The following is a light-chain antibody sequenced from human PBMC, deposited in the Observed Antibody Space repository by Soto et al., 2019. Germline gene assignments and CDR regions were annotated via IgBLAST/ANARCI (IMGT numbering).Light chain of an antibody. CDR1: SSDVGGYNY. CDR2: DVS. Sequence: QSALTQPRSVSGSPGQSVTISCTGTSSDVGGYNYVSWYQQHPGKAPKVMIYDVSERPSGVPDRFSGSKSGNTASLTISGLQAEDEADYYCCSYAGSYTVIFGGGAKVNVL. J-gene: IGLJ2*01. CDR3: CSYAGSYTVI. V-gene: IGLV2-11*01.